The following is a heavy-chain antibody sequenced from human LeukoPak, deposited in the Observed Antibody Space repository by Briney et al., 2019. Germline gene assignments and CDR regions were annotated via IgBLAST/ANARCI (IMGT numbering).Heavy chain of an antibody. Sequence: GGSLRLSCAASGFTFSSYEMNWVRQAPGKGLEWVSAISGSGGSTYYADSVKGRFTISRDNSKNTLYLQMNSLRAEDTAVYYCAKDGGGYYDSSGYYVGWFDPWGQGTLVTVSS. CDR2: ISGSGGST. CDR1: GFTFSSYE. CDR3: AKDGGGYYDSSGYYVGWFDP. V-gene: IGHV3-23*01. J-gene: IGHJ5*02. D-gene: IGHD3-22*01.